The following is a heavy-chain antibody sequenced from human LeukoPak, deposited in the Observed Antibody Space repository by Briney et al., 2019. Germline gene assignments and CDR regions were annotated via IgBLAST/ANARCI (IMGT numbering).Heavy chain of an antibody. V-gene: IGHV1-2*02. CDR2: INPNSGGT. D-gene: IGHD2-21*01. CDR1: RYTFTGYY. CDR3: AREGVDSGAFDI. Sequence: ASVTVSCKASRYTFTGYYMHWVRQAPGQGLEWMGWINPNSGGTNYAQKFQGRVTITRDTSISTAYMELSRLRSDDTAVYYCAREGVDSGAFDIWGQGTMVTVSS. J-gene: IGHJ3*02.